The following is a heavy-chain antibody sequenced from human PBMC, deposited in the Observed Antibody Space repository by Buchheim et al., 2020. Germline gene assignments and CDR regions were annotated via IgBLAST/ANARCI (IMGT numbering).Heavy chain of an antibody. V-gene: IGHV3-30-3*01. CDR1: GFTFNTYA. Sequence: QVQLVESGGGVVQPGGSLRLSCAASGFTFNTYAMHWVRQAPGKGLEWVAVISYDGSNRYYADSVKGRFTISRDNSKNTLYLQMNSLRAEDTAVYDCARERLGGGMDVWGQGTT. CDR3: ARERLGGGMDV. CDR2: ISYDGSNR. J-gene: IGHJ6*02.